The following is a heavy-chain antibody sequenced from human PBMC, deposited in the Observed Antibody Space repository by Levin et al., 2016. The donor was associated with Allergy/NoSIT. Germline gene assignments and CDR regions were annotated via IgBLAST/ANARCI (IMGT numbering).Heavy chain of an antibody. CDR2: ISRSRTSI. CDR3: ARKYRGYFDS. D-gene: IGHD3-10*01. Sequence: GESLKISCAASGFTFSSCSMNWVRQVPGKGLEWVSSISRSRTSIFYADSVKGRFTISRDNAKNSLYLQMNSLRAADTAVYYCARKYRGYFDSWGQGTLVSVSS. J-gene: IGHJ4*02. CDR1: GFTFSSCS. V-gene: IGHV3-21*04.